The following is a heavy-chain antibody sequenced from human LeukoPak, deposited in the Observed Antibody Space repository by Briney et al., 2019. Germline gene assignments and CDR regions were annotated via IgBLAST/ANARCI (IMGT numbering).Heavy chain of an antibody. CDR1: GGSISIGGYY. Sequence: SETLSLTCTVSGGSISIGGYYWSWIRQHPGKGLEWIGYIYYSGSTYYNPSLKSRVTISVDTSKNQFSLKLSSVTAADTAVYYCVGDILTGYYNSRYYFDYWGQGTLVTVSS. CDR3: VGDILTGYYNSRYYFDY. D-gene: IGHD3-9*01. CDR2: IYYSGST. V-gene: IGHV4-31*03. J-gene: IGHJ4*02.